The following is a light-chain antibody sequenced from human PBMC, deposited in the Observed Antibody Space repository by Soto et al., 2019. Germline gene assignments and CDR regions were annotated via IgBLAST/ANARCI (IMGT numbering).Light chain of an antibody. J-gene: IGKJ1*01. CDR1: QSLLHSNGYNY. CDR3: MQALQTPWT. Sequence: DIVMTQSPLSLPVTPGEPASISCRSSQSLLHSNGYNYLDWYLQKPGQSPQLLIYLGSNRSSGVPDRFCGSGSGTDSTRKIRRVEAEDVGVYYCMQALQTPWTFGQGTKVEIK. V-gene: IGKV2-28*01. CDR2: LGS.